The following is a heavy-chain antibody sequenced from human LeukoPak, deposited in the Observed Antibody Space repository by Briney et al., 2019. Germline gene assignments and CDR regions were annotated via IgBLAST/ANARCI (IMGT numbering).Heavy chain of an antibody. V-gene: IGHV1-69*13. Sequence: SVKVSCKASGGTFSSYTISWVRQAPGQGLEWMGGIIPIFGTANYAQKFQGSVTVTADESTSTAYMELSSLRSEDTAVYYCARPFDSSGYYYGMGVWGQGTTVTVSS. J-gene: IGHJ6*02. CDR3: ARPFDSSGYYYGMGV. CDR1: GGTFSSYT. D-gene: IGHD3-22*01. CDR2: IIPIFGTA.